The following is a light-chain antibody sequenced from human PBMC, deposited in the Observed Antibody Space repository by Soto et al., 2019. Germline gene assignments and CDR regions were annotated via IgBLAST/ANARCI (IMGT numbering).Light chain of an antibody. J-gene: IGLJ2*01. CDR1: SSDVGGYNY. Sequence: QSALTQPASVSGSPGQSITISCTGTSSDVGGYNYVSWYRQHPGKAPKLMIYDVSNRPSGVSNRFSGSKSGNTASLTISGLQAEDEADYYCSSYTSSSTLRVFGGGTKLTVL. CDR3: SSYTSSSTLRV. V-gene: IGLV2-14*01. CDR2: DVS.